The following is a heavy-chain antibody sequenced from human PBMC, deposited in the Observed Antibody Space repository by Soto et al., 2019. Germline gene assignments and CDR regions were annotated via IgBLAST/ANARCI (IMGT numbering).Heavy chain of an antibody. V-gene: IGHV1-69*13. CDR1: GGTFSSYA. CDR3: ARLITMVRGVSNWFVP. D-gene: IGHD3-10*01. CDR2: IIPIFGTA. Sequence: SVKVSCKASGGTFSSYAISWVRQAPGQGLEWMGGIIPIFGTANYAQKFQGRVTITADESTSTAYMELSSLRSEGTAVYYCARLITMVRGVSNWFVPWGQGTLVTVSS. J-gene: IGHJ5*02.